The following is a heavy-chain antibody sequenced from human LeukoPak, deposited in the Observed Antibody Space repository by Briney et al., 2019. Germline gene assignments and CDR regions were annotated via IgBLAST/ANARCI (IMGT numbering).Heavy chain of an antibody. CDR2: ISYDGRSE. CDR1: GFSFGGYA. V-gene: IGHV3-30*18. D-gene: IGHD1-1*01. CDR3: AKVEGASKASVY. J-gene: IGHJ4*02. Sequence: QAGGSLRLSCAASGFSFGGYAMHWVRQAPGKGLEWLSVISYDGRSEYYDDSVKGRFTISRDNSKNTLYLQMYSLRAEDTAVYYCAKVEGASKASVYWGQGALVTVSS.